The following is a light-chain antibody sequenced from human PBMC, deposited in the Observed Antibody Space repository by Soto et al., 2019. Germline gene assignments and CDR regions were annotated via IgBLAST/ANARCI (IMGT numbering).Light chain of an antibody. CDR1: SNDIGAYNY. V-gene: IGLV2-14*01. Sequence: QSALTQPASVSGSPGQSITISCTGTSNDIGAYNYVSWYQQHPGKSPKLMVYEVTNRPSGISIRFSGSKSGSAASLTISGLQAEDEADYYCSSYSSISHWVFGGGTKRTVL. J-gene: IGLJ3*02. CDR2: EVT. CDR3: SSYSSISHWV.